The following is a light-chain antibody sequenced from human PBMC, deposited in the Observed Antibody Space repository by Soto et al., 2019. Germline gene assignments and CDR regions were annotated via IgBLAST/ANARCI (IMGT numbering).Light chain of an antibody. CDR2: DVT. CDR1: KEVASYNR. CDR3: GLSTIAETVV. Sequence: QSVLTQPPSVSGSPGQSVTISCTGTKEVASYNRVSWYQQTPGTSPKLLIYDVTKRASGISDRFSGSKSGNTASLTISGLHTDDQGDYYCGLSTIAETVVLGGGTKVTVL. J-gene: IGLJ2*01. V-gene: IGLV2-18*01.